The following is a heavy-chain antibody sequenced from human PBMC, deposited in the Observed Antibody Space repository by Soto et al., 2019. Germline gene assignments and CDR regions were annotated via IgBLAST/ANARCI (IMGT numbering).Heavy chain of an antibody. CDR3: AKAALTAVVINY. CDR1: GFTFSTYA. J-gene: IGHJ4*02. V-gene: IGHV3-23*01. D-gene: IGHD4-17*01. Sequence: EVQLLESGGGLVQPGGSLRLSCAVSGFTFSTYAMSWVRQAPGKGLEWVSSISGRGERTDYAESVKGRFTISRDNSKNTLYLQMNSLRAEDTAVYYCAKAALTAVVINYWGQGTLVTVFS. CDR2: ISGRGERT.